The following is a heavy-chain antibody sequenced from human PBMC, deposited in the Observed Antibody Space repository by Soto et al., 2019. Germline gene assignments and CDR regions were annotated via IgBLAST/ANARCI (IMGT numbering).Heavy chain of an antibody. CDR3: ARDGGRYYGDYYFDY. CDR2: IYYSGST. Sequence: SEALSLTYILSGSAIRIRAYHGILIRQQPGKGLEWIGFIYYSGSTYYNPFLKSRVTISVDTSKNLFSLKLSFVTAADTAVYYCARDGGRYYGDYYFDYWGQG. J-gene: IGHJ4*02. D-gene: IGHD4-17*01. CDR1: GSAIRIRAYH. V-gene: IGHV4-31*03.